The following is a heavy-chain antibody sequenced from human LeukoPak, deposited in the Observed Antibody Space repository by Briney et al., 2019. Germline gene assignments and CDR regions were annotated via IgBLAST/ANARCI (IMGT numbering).Heavy chain of an antibody. V-gene: IGHV3-30*03. D-gene: IGHD3-16*02. J-gene: IGHJ4*01. CDR1: GFTFSSYG. CDR3: ASAELSLGIPDY. Sequence: GRSLRLSCAASGFTFSSYGMHWVRQAPGKGLEWVAVISYDGSNKYYADSVKGRFTISRDNAKNSLYLEMNSLRAEDTAVYYCASAELSLGIPDYWGQGTLVTVSS. CDR2: ISYDGSNK.